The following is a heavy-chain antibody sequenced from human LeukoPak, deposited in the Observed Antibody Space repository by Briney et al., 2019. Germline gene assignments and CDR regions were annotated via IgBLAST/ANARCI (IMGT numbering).Heavy chain of an antibody. Sequence: PSETLSLTCTVSGGSISSSNYYWGWLRQPPGKGLECIGSVYYSGSTYYNPSLKSRVTISVDTSKNQFSLKLSSVTAADTAVYYCARDGRFPPEVLPRYFDYWGQGTLVTVSS. V-gene: IGHV4-39*07. CDR2: VYYSGST. J-gene: IGHJ4*02. D-gene: IGHD1-26*01. CDR1: GGSISSSNYY. CDR3: ARDGRFPPEVLPRYFDY.